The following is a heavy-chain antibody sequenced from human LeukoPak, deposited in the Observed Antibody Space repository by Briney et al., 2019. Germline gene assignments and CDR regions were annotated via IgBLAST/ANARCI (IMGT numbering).Heavy chain of an antibody. CDR2: IYYSGST. D-gene: IGHD3-9*01. J-gene: IGHJ4*02. CDR1: GDSMNSGLSY. CDR3: ARHLYDKTGRPLDS. Sequence: SETLSLTYSVSGDSMNSGLSYWAWIRQPPGKGLEWIGTIYYSGSTGSTFYNPSLKSRVTISVDTSKNQFSLNLSSVTAADTAIYYCARHLYDKTGRPLDSWGQGTLVTVSS. V-gene: IGHV4-39*01.